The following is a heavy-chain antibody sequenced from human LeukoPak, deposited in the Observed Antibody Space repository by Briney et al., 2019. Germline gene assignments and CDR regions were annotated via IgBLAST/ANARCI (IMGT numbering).Heavy chain of an antibody. CDR2: IYYSGST. V-gene: IGHV4-59*01. CDR3: ARVGGYEGGY. CDR1: GGSISSYY. Sequence: SETLSLTRTVSGGSISSYYWSWIRQPPGKGLEWIGYIYYSGSTNYNPSLKSRVTISVDTSKNQFSLKLRSVTAADTAVYYCARVGGYEGGYWGQGTLVTVSS. J-gene: IGHJ4*02. D-gene: IGHD5-12*01.